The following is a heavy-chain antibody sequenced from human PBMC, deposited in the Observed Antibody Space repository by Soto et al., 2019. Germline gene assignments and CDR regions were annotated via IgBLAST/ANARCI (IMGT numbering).Heavy chain of an antibody. CDR2: MCHSGST. CDR3: ARVGSSGYSYATDD. CDR1: GASITSSC. D-gene: IGHD3-22*01. Sequence: QVSLQESGPGLVKPSETLSLSCTVSGASITSSCWTWIRQPPGKGLERIGYMCHSGSTKYNPTRTCRVTLSVDTSNHQVSLTVASVAAAVWAVYYCARVGSSGYSYATDDWGQGTTVTISS. J-gene: IGHJ6*02. V-gene: IGHV4-59*01.